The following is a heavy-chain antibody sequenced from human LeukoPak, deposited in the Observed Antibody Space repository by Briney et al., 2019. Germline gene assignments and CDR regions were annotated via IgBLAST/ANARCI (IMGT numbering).Heavy chain of an antibody. Sequence: ASVKVSCKASGGTFSSYAISWVRQAPGQGLEWMGGIIPIFGTANYAQKFQGRVTITADESTSTAYMELRSLRSDDTAVYYCARGVAVAGTPSRWFDPWGQGTLVTVSS. CDR1: GGTFSSYA. D-gene: IGHD6-19*01. CDR2: IIPIFGTA. CDR3: ARGVAVAGTPSRWFDP. V-gene: IGHV1-69*13. J-gene: IGHJ5*02.